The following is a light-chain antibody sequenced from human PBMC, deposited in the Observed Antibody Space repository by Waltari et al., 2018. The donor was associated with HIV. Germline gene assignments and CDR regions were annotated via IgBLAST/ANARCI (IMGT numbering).Light chain of an antibody. CDR1: STAVATYNS. CDR2: EVS. V-gene: IGLV2-23*02. J-gene: IGLJ2*01. CDR3: CSYVSNVI. Sequence: QSALTQPAPVSGSPAQSITFTCTTPSTAVATYNSVSWYQQHPGKAPKLMIYEVSKRPSGVSDRFSGSKSGDTASLTISGLQAEDEADYYCCSYVSNVIFGGGTKLTVL.